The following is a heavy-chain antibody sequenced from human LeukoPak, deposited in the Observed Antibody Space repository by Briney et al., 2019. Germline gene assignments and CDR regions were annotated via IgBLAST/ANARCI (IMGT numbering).Heavy chain of an antibody. CDR3: ARVVPAAMHWFDP. CDR2: FYSSGST. V-gene: IGHV4-59*01. CDR1: GGSISSYY. Sequence: PSETLSLTCTVSGGSISSYYWSWIRQPPGKGLEWIGYFYSSGSTNYNPSLKSRVTISVDTSKNQFSLKLSSVTAADTAVYYCARVVPAAMHWFDPWGQGTLVTVSS. J-gene: IGHJ5*02. D-gene: IGHD2-2*01.